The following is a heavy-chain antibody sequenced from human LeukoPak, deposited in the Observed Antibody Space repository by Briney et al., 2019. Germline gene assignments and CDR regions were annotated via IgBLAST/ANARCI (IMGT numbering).Heavy chain of an antibody. J-gene: IGHJ3*02. Sequence: HSGGSLRRSCAASGFSFSSYWMTRVRQAPGKGLKWVANIKRDGSQEHYVDSVKGRFTISRDNTKSSLYLQMNSLRAEDTAVYYCARDSSPQSGVYYFDAFDMWGQGTMVTVSS. CDR3: ARDSSPQSGVYYFDAFDM. D-gene: IGHD3-22*01. CDR1: GFSFSSYW. V-gene: IGHV3-7*01. CDR2: IKRDGSQE.